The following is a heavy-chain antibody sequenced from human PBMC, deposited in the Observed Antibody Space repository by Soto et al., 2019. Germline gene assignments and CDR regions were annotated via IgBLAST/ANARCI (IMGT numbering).Heavy chain of an antibody. CDR2: ILYDGGNK. CDR3: ARDNGYRNAQGMDV. CDR1: VFTFSSYT. D-gene: IGHD5-18*01. J-gene: IGHJ6*02. V-gene: IGHV3-30-3*01. Sequence: SVRLSCAASVFTFSSYTIHWVRHSPGKWLEWVALILYDGGNKYYADSVKGGFTISRDNSKNTLYLQMNSLRAEDTAVYYRARDNGYRNAQGMDVLGQGTTVIVSS.